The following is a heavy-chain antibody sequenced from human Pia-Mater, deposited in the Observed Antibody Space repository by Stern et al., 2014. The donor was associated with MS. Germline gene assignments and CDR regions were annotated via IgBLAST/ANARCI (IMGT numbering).Heavy chain of an antibody. CDR2: INPDGGRT. CDR3: ARPLTYAN. J-gene: IGHJ4*02. D-gene: IGHD3-9*01. V-gene: IGHV1-46*01. CDR1: GNTFSTYS. Sequence: QVQLVQSGAEVKKPGASVKLSCTASGNTFSTYSIHWVRQAPGQGLVWMGMINPDGGRTTYAQEFRDRVTMTRDTSTSTVYMQLSSLRSEDTAFYYCARPLTYANWGQGTLVTVSS.